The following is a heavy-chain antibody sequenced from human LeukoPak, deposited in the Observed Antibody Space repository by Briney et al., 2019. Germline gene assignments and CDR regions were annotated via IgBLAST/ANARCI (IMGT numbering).Heavy chain of an antibody. J-gene: IGHJ3*02. CDR3: ARDQSPYCGGDCFGSRPSSAFDI. Sequence: GGSLRLSCAASGFTFSSYGMHWVRQAPGKGLEWVAVIWYDGSNKYYADSVKGRFTISRDNPKNTLYLQMNSLRAEDTAVYYCARDQSPYCGGDCFGSRPSSAFDIWGQGTMVTVSS. D-gene: IGHD2-21*02. CDR2: IWYDGSNK. V-gene: IGHV3-33*01. CDR1: GFTFSSYG.